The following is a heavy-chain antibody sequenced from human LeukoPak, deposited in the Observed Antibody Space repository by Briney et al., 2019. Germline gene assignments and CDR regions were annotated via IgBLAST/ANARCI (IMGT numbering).Heavy chain of an antibody. V-gene: IGHV3-64*01. CDR2: ISSNGGST. CDR3: ARAGGEWLRFFDY. CDR1: GFTFSSYA. Sequence: GGSLRLSCAASGFTFSSYAMHWVRQAPGKGLEYVSAISSNGGSTYYANSVKGRFAISRDNAKNSLYLQMNSLRAEDTAVYYCARAGGEWLRFFDYWGQGTLVTVSS. J-gene: IGHJ4*02. D-gene: IGHD5-12*01.